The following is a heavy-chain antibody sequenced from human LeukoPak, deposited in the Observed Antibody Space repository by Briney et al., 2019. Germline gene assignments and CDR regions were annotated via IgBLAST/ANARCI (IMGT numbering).Heavy chain of an antibody. CDR3: ARAKGGYSYGYNFDY. V-gene: IGHV1-2*04. CDR2: INPNSGGT. Sequence: ASVKVSCKASGYTFTGYYMHWVRQAPGQGLEWMGWINPNSGGTNYAQKFQGWVTMTRDTSISTAYMELSRLRSDDTAVYYCARAKGGYSYGYNFDYWGQGTLVTVSS. D-gene: IGHD5-18*01. J-gene: IGHJ4*02. CDR1: GYTFTGYY.